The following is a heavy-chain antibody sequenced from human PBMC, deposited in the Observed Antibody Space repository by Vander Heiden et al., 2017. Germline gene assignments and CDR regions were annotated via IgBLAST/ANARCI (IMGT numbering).Heavy chain of an antibody. Sequence: QVQLQQWGAGLLKPSETLSLTCAVYGGSFRGSYWSWIRQPPGKGLEWIGEINHSGSTNYNPSLKSRVTISVDTSKNQFSLKLSSVTAADTAVYYCARSGYCSSTSCYSVVAWFDPWGQGTLVTVSS. V-gene: IGHV4-34*01. CDR1: GGSFRGSY. D-gene: IGHD2-2*03. CDR3: ARSGYCSSTSCYSVVAWFDP. CDR2: INHSGST. J-gene: IGHJ5*02.